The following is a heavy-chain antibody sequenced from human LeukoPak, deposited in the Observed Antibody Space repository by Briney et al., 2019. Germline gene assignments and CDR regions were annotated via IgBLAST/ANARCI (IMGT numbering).Heavy chain of an antibody. V-gene: IGHV3-21*06. J-gene: IGHJ4*02. CDR1: GVTFSSYS. Sequence: GGSLRLSCAASGVTFSSYSMSWVRQAPGKGLEWVSSISSNSAYIYYADSVKGRFTISRDNAKNSLYLQMNSLRAEDTAVYYCAREGLVATGRYYFDNWGQGTLVTVSS. D-gene: IGHD5-12*01. CDR3: AREGLVATGRYYFDN. CDR2: ISSNSAYI.